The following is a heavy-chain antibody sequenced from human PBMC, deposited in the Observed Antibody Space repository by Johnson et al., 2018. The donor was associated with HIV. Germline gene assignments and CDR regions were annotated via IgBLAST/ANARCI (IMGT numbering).Heavy chain of an antibody. V-gene: IGHV3-30*03. CDR3: ARDRRFYDVLTSSSCPTFDL. CDR1: PIIFTNTW. D-gene: IGHD3-9*01. CDR2: ISYDGSNK. J-gene: IGHJ3*01. Sequence: QVQLVESGGGLVRPGGSLRLSCAVSPIIFTNTWMTWVRQAPGKGLEWVAVISYDGSNKNYADSVKGRFTISRDNAKNTLSLQMNNLRPEDTAVYYCARDRRFYDVLTSSSCPTFDLWGQGTMVTVSS.